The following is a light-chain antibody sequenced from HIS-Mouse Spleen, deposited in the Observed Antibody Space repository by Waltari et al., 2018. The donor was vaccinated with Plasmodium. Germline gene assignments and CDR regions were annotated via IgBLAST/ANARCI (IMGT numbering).Light chain of an antibody. CDR2: EGS. V-gene: IGLV2-23*01. CDR1: SSDVGSYNL. Sequence: QSALTQPASVSGSPGQSITIPCTGTSSDVGSYNLVSWYQQHPGKAPKLMIYEGSKRRSGVSKRCSGSKSGNTASLTISGLQAEDEADYYCCSYAGSSTWVFGGGTKLTVL. CDR3: CSYAGSSTWV. J-gene: IGLJ3*02.